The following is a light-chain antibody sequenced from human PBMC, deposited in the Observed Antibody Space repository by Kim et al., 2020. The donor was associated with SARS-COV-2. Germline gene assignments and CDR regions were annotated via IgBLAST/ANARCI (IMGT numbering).Light chain of an antibody. V-gene: IGKV1-5*03. J-gene: IGKJ1*01. CDR3: QQYNSYPRT. CDR1: QTISPW. CDR2: KAS. Sequence: ASVGDRVDITCRASQTISPWLAWYQQKPGKAPKLLIYKASSLETGVPSRFSGSGTGTEFTLTISSLQPDDFATYYCQQYNSYPRTFGQGTKVDIK.